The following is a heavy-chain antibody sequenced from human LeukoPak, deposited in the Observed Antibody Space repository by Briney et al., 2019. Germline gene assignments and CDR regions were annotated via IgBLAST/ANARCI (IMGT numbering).Heavy chain of an antibody. V-gene: IGHV3-30*03. CDR3: ARSHYSSTSLDY. CDR2: ISYDGSNK. Sequence: PGRSLRLSCAASGFTFSSYGMHWVRQAPGKGLEWVAVISYDGSNKYYADSVKGRFTISRDNAKNSLYLQMNSLRAEDTAVYYCARSHYSSTSLDYWGQGTLVTVSS. D-gene: IGHD6-13*01. J-gene: IGHJ4*02. CDR1: GFTFSSYG.